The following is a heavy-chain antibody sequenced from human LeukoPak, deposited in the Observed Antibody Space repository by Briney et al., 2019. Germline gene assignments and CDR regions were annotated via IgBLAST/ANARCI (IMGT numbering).Heavy chain of an antibody. J-gene: IGHJ4*02. Sequence: GSSVKVSCKASGGTFSSYAISWVRQAPGQGLEWMGGIIPIFGTANYAQKFQGRVTITTDESTSTAYMELSSLRSEDTAVYYCARGSTPGYCSSTSCLDYWGQGTLVTVSS. V-gene: IGHV1-69*05. CDR3: ARGSTPGYCSSTSCLDY. D-gene: IGHD2-2*03. CDR2: IIPIFGTA. CDR1: GGTFSSYA.